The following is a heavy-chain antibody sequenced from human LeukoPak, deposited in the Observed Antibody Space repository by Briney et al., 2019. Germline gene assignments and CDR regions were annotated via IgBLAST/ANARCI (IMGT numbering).Heavy chain of an antibody. J-gene: IGHJ4*02. CDR1: AGSINYHS. V-gene: IGHV4-59*11. D-gene: IGHD3-10*01. Sequence: SETLSLTCTVSAGSINYHSWSWIRQPPGKGLEWIGYIYNSGSTIYNPSLKSRVTISLDMSKKQFSLKLSSVTAADTAVYYCASDYGSGSYRFDYWGQGTLVTVSS. CDR2: IYNSGST. CDR3: ASDYGSGSYRFDY.